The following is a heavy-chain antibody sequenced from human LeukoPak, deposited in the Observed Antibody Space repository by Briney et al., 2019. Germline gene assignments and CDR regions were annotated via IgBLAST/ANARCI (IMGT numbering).Heavy chain of an antibody. Sequence: GGSLRLSCAASGFTFSSYAMNWVRQAPGKGLEWVSVITLSGGSTYYADSVKGRFTISRDNSKNTLYLQMNSLRAEDTAVYYCAKTYSSGWDLRWAFNIWGQGTMVTVSS. CDR3: AKTYSSGWDLRWAFNI. CDR1: GFTFSSYA. V-gene: IGHV3-23*01. J-gene: IGHJ3*02. D-gene: IGHD6-19*01. CDR2: ITLSGGST.